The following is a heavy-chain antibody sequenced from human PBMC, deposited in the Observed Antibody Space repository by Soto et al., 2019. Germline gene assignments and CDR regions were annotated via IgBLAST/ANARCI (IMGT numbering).Heavy chain of an antibody. V-gene: IGHV3-30*03. Sequence: GGSLRLSCAASGFTFSTYGMHWVRQAPGKGLEWVAVISYDGVNKYYADSVKGRFTISRDNSKNTLYLQMNSLRTEDTAVYYCARGNMDVWGQGTTVTVSS. CDR2: ISYDGVNK. CDR3: ARGNMDV. CDR1: GFTFSTYG. D-gene: IGHD1-1*01. J-gene: IGHJ6*02.